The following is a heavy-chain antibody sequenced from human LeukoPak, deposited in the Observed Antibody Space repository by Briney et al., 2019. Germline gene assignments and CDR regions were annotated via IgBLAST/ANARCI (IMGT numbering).Heavy chain of an antibody. Sequence: GGYLRLSCAVSGLTFSSSWMDWVRQAPGKGLEWVASINPDGNKKYSADSVKGRFTISRDNAKNSLYLQMNSLRAEDTAVYYCARVTYYYDSSGYYYLDYWGQGTLVTVSS. V-gene: IGHV3-7*03. CDR1: GLTFSSSW. CDR3: ARVTYYYDSSGYYYLDY. D-gene: IGHD3-22*01. CDR2: INPDGNKK. J-gene: IGHJ4*02.